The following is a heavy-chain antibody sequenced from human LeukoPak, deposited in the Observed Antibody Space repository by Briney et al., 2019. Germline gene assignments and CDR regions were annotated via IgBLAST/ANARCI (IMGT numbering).Heavy chain of an antibody. D-gene: IGHD2-15*01. CDR1: GFTFSSYA. CDR3: ARSTCSGGTCHGEGFDY. V-gene: IGHV3-64*01. J-gene: IGHJ4*02. CDR2: ISSNGGST. Sequence: PGGSLRLSCAASGFTFSSYAMHWVRQAPGKGLEYGSAISSNGGSTYYANSVKGRFTISRDNSKNTLYLQMGSLRAEDMAVYYCARSTCSGGTCHGEGFDYWGQGTLVTVSS.